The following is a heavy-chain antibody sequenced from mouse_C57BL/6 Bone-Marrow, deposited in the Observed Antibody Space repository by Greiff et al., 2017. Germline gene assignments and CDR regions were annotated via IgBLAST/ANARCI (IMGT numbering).Heavy chain of an antibody. Sequence: QVQLQQPGAELVMPGASVKLSCKASGYTFTSYWMHWVKQRPGQGLEWIGEIDPSDSYTNYNQKFKGKSTLTVDKSSSTAYMQLSSLTSEDSAVYYCARDYVSSLFAYWGQGTLVTVSA. CDR2: IDPSDSYT. D-gene: IGHD1-1*01. CDR3: ARDYVSSLFAY. CDR1: GYTFTSYW. V-gene: IGHV1-69*01. J-gene: IGHJ3*01.